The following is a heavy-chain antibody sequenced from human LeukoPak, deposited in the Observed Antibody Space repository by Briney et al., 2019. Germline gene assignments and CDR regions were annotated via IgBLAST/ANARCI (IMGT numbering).Heavy chain of an antibody. J-gene: IGHJ5*02. CDR1: GFMFSSYE. Sequence: SGGSLRLSCAASGFMFSSYEMNWVRQAPGKGLEWVSYIGSSGSTVYYADSVKGRFTISRDNANNSLYLQMNSLRAEDTAVYYCARDPSSGWYLKGWFDPWGQGTLVTVSS. CDR3: ARDPSSGWYLKGWFDP. CDR2: IGSSGSTV. V-gene: IGHV3-48*03. D-gene: IGHD6-19*01.